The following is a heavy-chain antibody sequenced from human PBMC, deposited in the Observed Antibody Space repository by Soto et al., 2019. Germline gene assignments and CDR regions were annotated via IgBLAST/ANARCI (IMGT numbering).Heavy chain of an antibody. D-gene: IGHD3-10*01. V-gene: IGHV3-74*01. CDR3: ARGIAGHYGFDI. J-gene: IGHJ3*02. CDR1: GFSFSSHW. CDR2: MKGDGSTA. Sequence: EAQLLESGGGFVQPGGSLRLSCAASGFSFSSHWMHWVRQAPGKGLVWVSRMKGDGSTANYADSVKGRLTISRDNARNSVYLQMSSLRVEDMGVYYWARGIAGHYGFDIWGQGTMVTVSS.